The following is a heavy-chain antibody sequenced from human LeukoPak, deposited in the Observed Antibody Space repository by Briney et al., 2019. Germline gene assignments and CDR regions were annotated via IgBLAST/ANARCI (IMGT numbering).Heavy chain of an antibody. J-gene: IGHJ4*02. CDR1: GGSISSYY. CDR2: VYYSGST. V-gene: IGHV4-59*01. CDR3: ARTGTAEYSSTWYLDD. Sequence: SETLSLTCTVSGGSISSYYWSWIRQPPGKGLEWIGYVYYSGSTNYNPSLKSRVTISVDTSRNQFSLKLTSVTAADTAVYYCARTGTAEYSSTWYLDDWGQGTLVTVSS. D-gene: IGHD6-13*01.